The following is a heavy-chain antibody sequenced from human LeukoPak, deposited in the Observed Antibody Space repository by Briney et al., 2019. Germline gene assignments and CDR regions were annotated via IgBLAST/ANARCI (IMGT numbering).Heavy chain of an antibody. D-gene: IGHD3-22*01. CDR3: ERGGSLAITYYYYMDV. Sequence: SVKVSCKASGGTFSSYAISWVRQAPGQGLEWMGGIIPIFGTANYAQKFQGRVTITADESTSTAYMELSSLRSEDTAVYYCERGGSLAITYYYYMDVWGKGTTVTVSS. CDR1: GGTFSSYA. CDR2: IIPIFGTA. V-gene: IGHV1-69*13. J-gene: IGHJ6*03.